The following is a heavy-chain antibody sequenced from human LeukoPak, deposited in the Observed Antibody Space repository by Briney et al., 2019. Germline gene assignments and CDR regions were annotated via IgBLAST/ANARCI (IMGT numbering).Heavy chain of an antibody. Sequence: SSVKVSCKASGYSFSSYGISWVRQAPGQGLEWMGWISGNSGNTNYAQNLQGRVTMTTDTSTNTAYMELRSLRSDDKAVYYCAREGSAVTKHAFDIWGQGAMVTVSS. CDR1: GYSFSSYG. V-gene: IGHV1-18*01. CDR2: ISGNSGNT. J-gene: IGHJ3*02. CDR3: AREGSAVTKHAFDI. D-gene: IGHD4-17*01.